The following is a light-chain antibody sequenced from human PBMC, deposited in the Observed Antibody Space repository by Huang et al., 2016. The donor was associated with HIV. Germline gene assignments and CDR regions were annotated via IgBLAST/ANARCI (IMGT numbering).Light chain of an antibody. Sequence: DIVMTQSPLSLPVTPGEPASISCRSSQSLLHSNGYNYLDWYLQKPWQSPHLLIYLGSNRASGVPDRFSGGGSGTYFTLKISRVEAEDVGVYYCMQVLQTPRMFGQGTKVEIK. CDR1: QSLLHSNGYNY. J-gene: IGKJ1*01. V-gene: IGKV2-28*01. CDR2: LGS. CDR3: MQVLQTPRM.